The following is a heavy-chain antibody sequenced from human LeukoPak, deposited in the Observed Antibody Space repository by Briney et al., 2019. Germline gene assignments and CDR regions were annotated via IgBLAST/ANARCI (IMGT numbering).Heavy chain of an antibody. CDR2: LSGSGITT. CDR1: GFTFSNSA. V-gene: IGHV3-23*01. CDR3: ARGGYSHPHDY. D-gene: IGHD5-18*01. J-gene: IGHJ4*02. Sequence: GGSLRLSCAASGFTFSNSAMSWVRQAPGKGLEWVSTLSGSGITTYYADSVKGRFTISRDNAKNSLYLQMNSLRAEDTAVYYCARGGYSHPHDYWGQGTLVTVSS.